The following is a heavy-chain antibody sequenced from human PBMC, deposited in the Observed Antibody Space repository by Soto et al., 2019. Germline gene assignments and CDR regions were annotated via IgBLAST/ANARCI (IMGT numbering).Heavy chain of an antibody. D-gene: IGHD5-12*01. CDR3: AVDIVGTGSY. CDR1: GFTFSDYT. V-gene: IGHV3-72*01. Sequence: EVQLVESGGGLVQPGGSLRLSCVVSGFTFSDYTMDWARQAPGKGLEWVGRSRGKPYSYSTEYAAAGKVRFSMSRDDSENSLYLQMSSLQTEDTAVYYCAVDIVGTGSYWGQGTLVTVSS. CDR2: SRGKPYSYST. J-gene: IGHJ4*02.